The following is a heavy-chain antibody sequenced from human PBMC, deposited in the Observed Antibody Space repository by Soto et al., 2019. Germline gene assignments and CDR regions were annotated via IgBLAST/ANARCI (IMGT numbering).Heavy chain of an antibody. V-gene: IGHV3-48*04. D-gene: IGHD4-17*01. CDR2: ISSSGNSI. CDR1: GFTFSSYA. Sequence: QPGGSLRLSCAASGFTFSSYAMSWVRHAPGKGLEWVSYISSSGNSIYYADSVKGRFTVSRDNAKNSLYLQMNSLRAEDTAVYYCATVTTVDYYFDYWGHGTLVTVSS. CDR3: ATVTTVDYYFDY. J-gene: IGHJ4*01.